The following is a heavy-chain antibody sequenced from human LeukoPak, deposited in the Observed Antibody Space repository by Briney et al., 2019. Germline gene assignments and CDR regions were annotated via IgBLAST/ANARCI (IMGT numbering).Heavy chain of an antibody. CDR2: ISSEGTTT. J-gene: IGHJ4*02. CDR1: GFSFSRSG. Sequence: GGSLRLSCAASGFSFSRSGMHWVRQAPGKGLEWVAVISSEGTTTYYAGSVRGRFTMSRDNSRNTLYLQMNSLRPEDTAVHYCAKGDALSYGGYFLDNWGQGTLVSVSS. CDR3: AKGDALSYGGYFLDN. V-gene: IGHV3-30*18. D-gene: IGHD4-23*01.